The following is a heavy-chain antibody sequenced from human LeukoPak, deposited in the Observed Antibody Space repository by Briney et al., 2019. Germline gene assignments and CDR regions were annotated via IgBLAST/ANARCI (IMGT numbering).Heavy chain of an antibody. Sequence: PSETLSLTCTVSGGSISSGSYYWSWIRQPAGKGLEWIGRIYTSGSTNYNPSLKSRVTISVDTSKNQFSLKLSSVTAADTAVYYCARDRITMVRGANYYYYYMDVWGKGTTVTISS. J-gene: IGHJ6*03. V-gene: IGHV4-61*02. CDR3: ARDRITMVRGANYYYYYMDV. D-gene: IGHD3-10*01. CDR2: IYTSGST. CDR1: GGSISSGSYY.